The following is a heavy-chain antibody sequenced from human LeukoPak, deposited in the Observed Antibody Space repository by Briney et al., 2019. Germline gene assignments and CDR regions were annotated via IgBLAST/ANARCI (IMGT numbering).Heavy chain of an antibody. CDR1: GYTFTGYY. J-gene: IGHJ4*02. CDR3: ARALRVGRYSADY. Sequence: ASVKVSCKASGYTFTGYYMHWVRQAPGQGLEWMGRINPNSGGTNYAQKFQGRVTMTRDTSISTAYMELSRLRSEDTAVYYCARALRVGRYSADYWGQGTLVTVSS. V-gene: IGHV1-2*06. D-gene: IGHD2-15*01. CDR2: INPNSGGT.